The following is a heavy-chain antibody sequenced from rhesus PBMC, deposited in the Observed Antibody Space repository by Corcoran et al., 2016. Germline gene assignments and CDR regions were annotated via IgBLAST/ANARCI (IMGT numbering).Heavy chain of an antibody. V-gene: IGHV4-173*01. J-gene: IGHJ6*01. D-gene: IGHD6-31*01. CDR2: ISGSDGRT. CDR3: AKNRGIGWFGYGLDS. CDR1: GDAISSRL. Sequence: QVQLQESGPGLGKPSETLSLPCTVSGDAISSRLRKWVRQAPGKGREWIGRISGSDGRTEYNPSLKGRVTISPDTSKNQVSLNLNSVTAADPAVYFCAKNRGIGWFGYGLDSWGQGVLVTVSS.